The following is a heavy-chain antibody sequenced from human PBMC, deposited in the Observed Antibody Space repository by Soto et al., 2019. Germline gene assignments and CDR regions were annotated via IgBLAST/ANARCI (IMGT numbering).Heavy chain of an antibody. V-gene: IGHV3-30*18. CDR3: AKVPAAVTTPYYYYYGMDV. CDR1: GFTFSSYG. CDR2: ISYDGSNK. D-gene: IGHD4-17*01. J-gene: IGHJ6*02. Sequence: QVQLVESGGGVVQPGRSLRLSCAASGFTFSSYGMHWVRQAPGKGLEWVAVISYDGSNKYYADSVKGRFTISRDNSKNPLYLQMNSLRAEDTAVYYCAKVPAAVTTPYYYYYGMDVWGQGTTVTVSS.